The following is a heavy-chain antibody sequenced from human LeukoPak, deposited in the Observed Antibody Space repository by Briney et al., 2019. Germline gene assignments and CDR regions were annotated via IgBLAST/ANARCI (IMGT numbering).Heavy chain of an antibody. V-gene: IGHV1-46*01. CDR1: EYTFTSYH. CDR2: INPSGGGT. J-gene: IGHJ5*02. D-gene: IGHD2-8*01. Sequence: GASVKVSCKASEYTFTSYHMHWVRQAPGQGLEWMGVINPSGGGTSYAQKFQGRVTMTRDTSTSTVYMDLRSLRSEDTAVYFCARDMLAVPSNWFDPWGQGTLVTVSS. CDR3: ARDMLAVPSNWFDP.